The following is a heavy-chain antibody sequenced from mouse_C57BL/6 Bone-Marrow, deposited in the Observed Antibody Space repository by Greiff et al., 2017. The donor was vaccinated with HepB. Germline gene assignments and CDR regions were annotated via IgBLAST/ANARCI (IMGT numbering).Heavy chain of an antibody. J-gene: IGHJ2*01. CDR3: ARQEYGYFDY. V-gene: IGHV5-9*01. CDR1: GFTFSSYT. CDR2: ISGGGGNT. D-gene: IGHD2-10*02. Sequence: EVHLVESGGGLVKPGGSLKLSCAASGFTFSSYTMSWVRQTPEKRLEWVATISGGGGNTYYPDSVKGRFTISRDNAKNTLYLQMSSLRSEDTALYYCARQEYGYFDYWGQGTTLTVSS.